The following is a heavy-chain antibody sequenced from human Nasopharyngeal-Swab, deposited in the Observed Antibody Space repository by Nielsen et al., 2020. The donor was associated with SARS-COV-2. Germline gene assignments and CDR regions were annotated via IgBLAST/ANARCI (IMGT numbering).Heavy chain of an antibody. CDR2: ISGSGGST. V-gene: IGHV3-23*01. Sequence: GGSLRLSCAASGFTFSSYAMSWVRQAPGKGLEWASAISGSGGSTYYADSVKGRFTISRDNSKNTLYLQMNSLRAEDTAVYYCARDTLELPIWYGMDVWGQGTTVTVSS. CDR3: ARDTLELPIWYGMDV. J-gene: IGHJ6*02. D-gene: IGHD1-7*01. CDR1: GFTFSSYA.